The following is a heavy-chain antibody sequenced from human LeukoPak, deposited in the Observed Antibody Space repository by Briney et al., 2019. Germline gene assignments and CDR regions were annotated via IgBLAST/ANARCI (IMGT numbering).Heavy chain of an antibody. V-gene: IGHV4-39*01. CDR1: GVSISSGGYY. CDR2: IHNSEST. D-gene: IGHD5-18*01. CDR3: ARQVTFGYAYAYYFDY. Sequence: SETLSLTCTVSGVSISSGGYYWSWIRQPPGKGLEWIGNIHNSESTYYNPSLKSRVTISVDTSKNQFSLKLSSVTAADTAVYYCARQVTFGYAYAYYFDYWGQGSLVTVSS. J-gene: IGHJ4*02.